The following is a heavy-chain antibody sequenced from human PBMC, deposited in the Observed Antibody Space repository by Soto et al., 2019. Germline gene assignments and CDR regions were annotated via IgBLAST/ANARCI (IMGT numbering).Heavy chain of an antibody. CDR1: GGSISSGGYY. D-gene: IGHD3-9*01. J-gene: IGHJ6*02. CDR2: IYYSGST. CDR3: ARTKMGYYDILTGYPAHYYYYGMDV. V-gene: IGHV4-31*03. Sequence: QVQLQESGPGLVKPSQTLSLTCTVSGGSISSGGYYWSWIRQHPGKGLEWIGYIYYSGSTYYNPSLKSRVTISVDTSKNQFPLKLSSVTAADTAVYYCARTKMGYYDILTGYPAHYYYYGMDVWGQGTTVTVSS.